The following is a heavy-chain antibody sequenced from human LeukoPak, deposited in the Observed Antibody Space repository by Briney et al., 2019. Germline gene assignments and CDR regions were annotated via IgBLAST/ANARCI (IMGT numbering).Heavy chain of an antibody. CDR1: GGSISSYY. V-gene: IGHV4-59*01. D-gene: IGHD3-10*01. Sequence: SETLSLTYTVSGGSISSYYWSWIRQPPGKGLEWIGYMHYSGSTNYNPSLKSRVTISVDTSKNQFSLKLSSVTAADTAVYYCARWILYSSGSYSDYWGQGTLVTVSS. J-gene: IGHJ4*02. CDR2: MHYSGST. CDR3: ARWILYSSGSYSDY.